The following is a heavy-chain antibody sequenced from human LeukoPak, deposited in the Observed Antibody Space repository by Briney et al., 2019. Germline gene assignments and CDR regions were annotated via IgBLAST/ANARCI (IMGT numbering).Heavy chain of an antibody. D-gene: IGHD5-18*01. CDR1: GFTFSSYS. J-gene: IGHJ6*03. Sequence: GGSLRLSCAASGFTFSSYSMNWVRQAPGKGLGWVSYISSSSSTIYYADSVKGRFTISRDNAKNSLYLQMNSLRAEDTALYHCARLRSGYSYGSHVYYYYYMDVWGKGTTVTISS. CDR2: ISSSSSTI. CDR3: ARLRSGYSYGSHVYYYYYMDV. V-gene: IGHV3-48*01.